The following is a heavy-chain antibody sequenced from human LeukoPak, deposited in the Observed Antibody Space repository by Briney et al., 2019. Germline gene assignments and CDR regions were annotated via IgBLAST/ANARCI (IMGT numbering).Heavy chain of an antibody. CDR1: GFTFCSYS. J-gene: IGHJ3*02. V-gene: IGHV3-21*01. Sequence: GGSLRLSCAASGFTFCSYSMNWVRQAPGKGLEWVSSISSSSSYIYYADSVKGRFTISRDNAKNSLYLQMNSLRAEDTAVYYCVRDWGRSGGDAFDIWGQGTMVTVSS. D-gene: IGHD3-16*01. CDR3: VRDWGRSGGDAFDI. CDR2: ISSSSSYI.